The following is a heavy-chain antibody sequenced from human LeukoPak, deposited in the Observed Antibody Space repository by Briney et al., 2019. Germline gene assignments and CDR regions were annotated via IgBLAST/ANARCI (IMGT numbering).Heavy chain of an antibody. CDR3: ANILVDHDAFDI. V-gene: IGHV4-4*07. Sequence: PSETLSLTCTVPGGSISTSYWSWIRQPAGKGLEWIGHIYAVGSTNYNPSLKRRVTMSVDTSKNQFSLKLSSVTAADTAVYYCANILVDHDAFDIWGQGTMVTVSS. CDR1: GGSISTSY. CDR2: IYAVGST. J-gene: IGHJ3*02. D-gene: IGHD2-21*01.